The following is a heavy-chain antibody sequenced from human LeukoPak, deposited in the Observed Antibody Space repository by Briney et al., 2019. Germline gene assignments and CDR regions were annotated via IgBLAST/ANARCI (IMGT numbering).Heavy chain of an antibody. D-gene: IGHD2-2*01. CDR2: INWSGGST. Sequence: PGGSLRLSCVASGFMFSDYAMSWVRQVPGKGLEWVSGINWSGGSTGYADPLRGRFTISRDNAKNSLYLQMDSLRAEDTALYYCARAPITSPFYFDYWGQGTLVTVSS. CDR1: GFMFSDYA. V-gene: IGHV3-20*04. J-gene: IGHJ4*02. CDR3: ARAPITSPFYFDY.